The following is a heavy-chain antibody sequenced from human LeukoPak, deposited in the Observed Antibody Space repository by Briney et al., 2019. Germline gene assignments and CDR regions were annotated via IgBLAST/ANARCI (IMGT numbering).Heavy chain of an antibody. CDR1: GYTFTSYY. J-gene: IGHJ6*03. CDR2: INPSGGST. Sequence: ASVKVSCKASGYTFTSYYMHWVRQAPGQGLGWMGVINPSGGSTSYAQKFQGRVTMTRDTSTSTVYMELSSLRSDDTAVYYCARYYYGSDTEFYYYYYYYMDVWGKGTTVTISS. CDR3: ARYYYGSDTEFYYYYYYYMDV. D-gene: IGHD3-10*01. V-gene: IGHV1-46*01.